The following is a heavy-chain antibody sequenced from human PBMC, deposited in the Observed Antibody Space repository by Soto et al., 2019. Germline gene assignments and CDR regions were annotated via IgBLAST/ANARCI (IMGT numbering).Heavy chain of an antibody. Sequence: QVQLVQSGAEVKKPGASVKVSCKASGYTFTSYGISWVRQAPGQGLEWMGWISAYNGNTNSAQKLQGRVTMTTDTSTSTAYMELRRLRSDDTAVYYCARNSSSWYGYNYGMDVWGQGTTVTVSS. CDR2: ISAYNGNT. CDR1: GYTFTSYG. D-gene: IGHD6-13*01. J-gene: IGHJ6*02. V-gene: IGHV1-18*01. CDR3: ARNSSSWYGYNYGMDV.